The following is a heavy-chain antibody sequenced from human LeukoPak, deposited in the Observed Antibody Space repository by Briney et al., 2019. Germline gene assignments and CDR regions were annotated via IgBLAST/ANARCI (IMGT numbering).Heavy chain of an antibody. CDR2: INPNSGGK. V-gene: IGHV1-2*02. CDR1: GYIFTDYY. Sequence: GASVTVSFKASGYIFTDYYMYWVRQAPGQGLEWMGWINPNSGGKNYAQKFQGRVTMPSATSISTAYMELSRLKSDDTAVYYCAKGGNNGDGCGPLIWVDPWGQGTLVTVSS. D-gene: IGHD2-8*01. J-gene: IGHJ5*02. CDR3: AKGGNNGDGCGPLIWVDP.